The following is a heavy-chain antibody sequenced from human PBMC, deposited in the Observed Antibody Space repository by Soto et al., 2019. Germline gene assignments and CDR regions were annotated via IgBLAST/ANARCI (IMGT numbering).Heavy chain of an antibody. V-gene: IGHV4-31*11. CDR1: GTSISSGGYY. D-gene: IGHD5-12*01. Sequence: KTSETLSLTCAVSGTSISSGGYYWSWIRQHPGKGLEWIGYIYYSGDTYYNPSLKSRVTISIDTSNNQFSLKLSSVTAADTAVYFCARVEEYSAFDWVGNKFDPWGQGTLVTVSS. CDR2: IYYSGDT. J-gene: IGHJ5*02. CDR3: ARVEEYSAFDWVGNKFDP.